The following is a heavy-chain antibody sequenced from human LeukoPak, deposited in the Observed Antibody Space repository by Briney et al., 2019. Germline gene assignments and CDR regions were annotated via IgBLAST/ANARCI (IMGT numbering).Heavy chain of an antibody. Sequence: KPSETLSLTCTVSGGSISSYYWSWIRQPAGKGLEWIGRIYTSGSTNYNPSLKSRVTMSVDTSKNQFSLKLSSVTAADTAVYYCARVMRYYYDSSGPLTNDVFDIWGQGTMVTVSS. D-gene: IGHD3-22*01. J-gene: IGHJ3*02. CDR2: IYTSGST. V-gene: IGHV4-4*07. CDR3: ARVMRYYYDSSGPLTNDVFDI. CDR1: GGSISSYY.